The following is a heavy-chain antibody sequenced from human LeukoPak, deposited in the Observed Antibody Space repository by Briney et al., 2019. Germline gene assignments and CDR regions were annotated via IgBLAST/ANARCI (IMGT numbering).Heavy chain of an antibody. J-gene: IGHJ5*02. CDR3: ARARGSGFDP. V-gene: IGHV1-8*01. Sequence: ASVKVSCKASGYTFTSYDINWVRQATGQGLEWMGWMNPNSGNTGYAQKFQGRVTMTRDMSTSTVYMELSSLRSEDTAVYYCARARGSGFDPWGQGTLVTVSS. CDR2: MNPNSGNT. CDR1: GYTFTSYD. D-gene: IGHD3-10*01.